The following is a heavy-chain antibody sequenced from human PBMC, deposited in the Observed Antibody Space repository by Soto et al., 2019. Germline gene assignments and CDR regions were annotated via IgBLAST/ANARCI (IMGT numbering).Heavy chain of an antibody. Sequence: PLETLSLTCAVSGGSISSNNWWSWVRQPPGKGLEWIGEIFHSGSTHYSPSLKSRVTISVDKSKKYFSLNLTSVTAADTAVYYCARVYSGSYSDSWGQGTLVTVS. CDR2: IFHSGST. CDR3: ARVYSGSYSDS. V-gene: IGHV4-4*02. CDR1: GGSISSNNW. D-gene: IGHD1-26*01. J-gene: IGHJ4*02.